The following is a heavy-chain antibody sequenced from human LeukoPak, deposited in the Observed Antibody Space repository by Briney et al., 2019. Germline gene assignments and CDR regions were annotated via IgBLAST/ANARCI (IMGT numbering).Heavy chain of an antibody. CDR1: EGTFSSYA. D-gene: IGHD2-15*01. CDR2: IIPIFGTA. CDR3: ARGRDCSGGSCYHALLDY. Sequence: SVKVSCKASEGTFSSYAISWVRQAPGQGLEWMGGIIPIFGTANYAQKFQGRVTITTDESTSTAYMELSSLRSEDTAVYYCARGRDCSGGSCYHALLDYWGQGTLVTVSS. V-gene: IGHV1-69*05. J-gene: IGHJ4*02.